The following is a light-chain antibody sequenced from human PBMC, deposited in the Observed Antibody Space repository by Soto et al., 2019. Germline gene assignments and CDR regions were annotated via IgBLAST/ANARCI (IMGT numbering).Light chain of an antibody. V-gene: IGKV1-5*03. CDR3: QHYNSYSEA. Sequence: DTQMSQSSSTLSASVGDRVTITCRASQSITGWLAWFQQKPGKAPKLLIYKASTLKSGVPSRFSGSGSGTEFTLTISSLQPDDFATYYCQHYNSYSEAFGQGTKVDIK. CDR1: QSITGW. J-gene: IGKJ1*01. CDR2: KAS.